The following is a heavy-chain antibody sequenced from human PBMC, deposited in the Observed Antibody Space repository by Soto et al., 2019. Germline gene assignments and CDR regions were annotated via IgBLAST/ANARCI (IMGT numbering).Heavy chain of an antibody. D-gene: IGHD5-12*01. CDR1: GYTFTSYY. CDR2: INPSGGST. V-gene: IGHV1-46*01. Sequence: ASVKVSCKASGYTFTSYYMHWVRQAPGQGLEWMGIINPSGGSTSYAQKFQGRVTMTRDTSTSTVYMELSSLRSEDTAVYYCARDSPEVVEMATIFDYWGQGTLVTVSS. J-gene: IGHJ4*02. CDR3: ARDSPEVVEMATIFDY.